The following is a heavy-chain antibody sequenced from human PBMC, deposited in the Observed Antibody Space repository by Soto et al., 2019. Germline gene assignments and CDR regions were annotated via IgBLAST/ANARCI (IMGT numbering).Heavy chain of an antibody. CDR2: IIPILGIA. D-gene: IGHD6-6*01. J-gene: IGHJ6*03. Sequence: SVKLSCKACGGTFSSYTISWVRQAPRQGLEWMGRIIPILGIANYAQKFQGRVTITADKSTSTAYMELSSLRSEDTAVYYCARSDRPAVVVYYSYYYMAFWGKGTTVPVSS. V-gene: IGHV1-69*02. CDR1: GGTFSSYT. CDR3: ARSDRPAVVVYYSYYYMAF.